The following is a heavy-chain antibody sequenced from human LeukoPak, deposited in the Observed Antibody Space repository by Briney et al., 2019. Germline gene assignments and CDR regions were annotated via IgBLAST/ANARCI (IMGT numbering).Heavy chain of an antibody. CDR1: GGSISSSSYY. Sequence: SETLSLTCTVSGGSISSSSYYWGWIRQPPGKGLEWIGSIYYNGSTYYNPSLKSRVTISVDTSKNQFSLKLSSVTAADTAVYYCASKNTIFGVVVFDYWGQGTLVTASS. J-gene: IGHJ4*02. V-gene: IGHV4-39*01. CDR2: IYYNGST. D-gene: IGHD3-3*01. CDR3: ASKNTIFGVVVFDY.